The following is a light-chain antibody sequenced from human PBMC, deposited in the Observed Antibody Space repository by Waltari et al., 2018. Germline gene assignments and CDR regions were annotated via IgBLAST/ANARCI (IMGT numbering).Light chain of an antibody. Sequence: QSVLTQPPSVSGDPGQRVTISCTGSSSNIGGYYVYWYQQFPGTAPKLLIYENNKRPSGSSDRVSGSKSGTSASLTSTGLQPGDEADYHGGAWDSSLNTVLFGGGTRLTVL. V-gene: IGLV1-51*02. CDR2: ENN. CDR3: GAWDSSLNTVL. J-gene: IGLJ2*01. CDR1: SSNIGGYY.